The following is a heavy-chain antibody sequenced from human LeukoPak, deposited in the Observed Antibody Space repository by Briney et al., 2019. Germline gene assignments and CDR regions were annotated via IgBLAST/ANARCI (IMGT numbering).Heavy chain of an antibody. J-gene: IGHJ6*03. V-gene: IGHV1-2*02. D-gene: IGHD3-10*01. CDR3: ARDSADYYGSGSYYLTDYYYYYYMDV. CDR2: INPNSGGT. CDR1: GYTFTGYY. Sequence: ASVKVSCKASGYTFTGYYMHWVRQAPGQGLEWMGWINPNSGGTNYAQKFQGRVTMTRDTSISTAYMELSRLRSDDTAVYYCARDSADYYGSGSYYLTDYYYYYYMDVWGKGTTVTVSS.